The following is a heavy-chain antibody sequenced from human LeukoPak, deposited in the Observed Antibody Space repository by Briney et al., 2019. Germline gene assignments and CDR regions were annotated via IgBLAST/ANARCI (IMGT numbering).Heavy chain of an antibody. D-gene: IGHD3-10*01. V-gene: IGHV1-24*01. CDR2: FDPEDGET. CDR3: ARDDGSGGSSDAFDI. CDR1: GYTLTELS. Sequence: ASVKVSCKVSGYTLTELSMHWVRQAPGKGLEWMGGFDPEDGETIYAQKFQGRVTMTEDTSTDTAYMELSSLRSEDTAVYYCARDDGSGGSSDAFDIWGQGTMVTVSS. J-gene: IGHJ3*02.